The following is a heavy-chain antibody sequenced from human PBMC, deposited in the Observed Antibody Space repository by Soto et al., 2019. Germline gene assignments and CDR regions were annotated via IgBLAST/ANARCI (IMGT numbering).Heavy chain of an antibody. CDR1: GYTLTELS. V-gene: IGHV1-24*01. CDR2: FDPEDGET. D-gene: IGHD3-9*01. CDR3: ARSPQGYFDWLPKY. Sequence: ASVKVSCKVSGYTLTELSMHWVRQAPGKGLEWMGGFDPEDGETIYAQKFQGRVTMTEDTSTDTAYMELSSLRSEDTAVYYCARSPQGYFDWLPKYWGQGTLVTVSS. J-gene: IGHJ4*02.